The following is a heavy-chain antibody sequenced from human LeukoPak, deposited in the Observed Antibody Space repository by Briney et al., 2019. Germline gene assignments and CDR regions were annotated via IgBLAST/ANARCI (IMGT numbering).Heavy chain of an antibody. CDR1: GGSVNDYY. D-gene: IGHD3-10*01. Sequence: SETLSLTCTVSGGSVNDYYWNWIRQPPWKGLEWIGHIYYSGSTDYNPSLKSRVTMSIDTSKNQFSLKLNSVTAADTAVYYCARGGARGSSAFDVWGQGTMVIVSA. V-gene: IGHV4-59*02. J-gene: IGHJ3*01. CDR3: ARGGARGSSAFDV. CDR2: IYYSGST.